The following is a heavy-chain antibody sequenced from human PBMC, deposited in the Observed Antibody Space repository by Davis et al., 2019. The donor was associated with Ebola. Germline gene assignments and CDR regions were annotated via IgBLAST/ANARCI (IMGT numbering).Heavy chain of an antibody. V-gene: IGHV3-7*03. Sequence: PGGSLRLSCAASRFTFSNYWMSWVRQAPGKGLEWVANIKQDGSEKYYVDSVKGRFIISRDNAKDSLYLHMNSLRAEDTAVYYCARDVPYYAFLSGPLDYWGQGTLVTVSS. CDR3: ARDVPYYAFLSGPLDY. CDR2: IKQDGSEK. CDR1: RFTFSNYW. J-gene: IGHJ4*02. D-gene: IGHD3-3*01.